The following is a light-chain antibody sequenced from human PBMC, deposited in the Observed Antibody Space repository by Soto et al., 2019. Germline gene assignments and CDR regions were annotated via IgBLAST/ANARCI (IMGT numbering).Light chain of an antibody. Sequence: DIQMTQSPSTLSASVGDTVTITCRASQSLSYWLAWYQQKPGQAPKLLIHKASTLESGVPSRFSGSGSGTEFTLTISSLQPDDFATLYRQQYDRFPYTFGQGTKLEIK. J-gene: IGKJ2*01. CDR1: QSLSYW. CDR3: QQYDRFPYT. CDR2: KAS. V-gene: IGKV1-5*03.